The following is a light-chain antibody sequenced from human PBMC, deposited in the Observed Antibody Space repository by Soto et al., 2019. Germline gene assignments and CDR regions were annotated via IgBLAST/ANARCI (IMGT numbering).Light chain of an antibody. CDR1: QDITNY. CDR2: DAS. CDR3: QQYDDIPPT. Sequence: DIQMTQSPGSLTASVGESVTITCQASQDITNYLNWYQQKPGKAPKLLIYDASNLEPGVPSRFSGRGSGADFTFSISSLQPEDIATYYCQQYDDIPPTFGQGTRLE. J-gene: IGKJ5*01. V-gene: IGKV1-33*01.